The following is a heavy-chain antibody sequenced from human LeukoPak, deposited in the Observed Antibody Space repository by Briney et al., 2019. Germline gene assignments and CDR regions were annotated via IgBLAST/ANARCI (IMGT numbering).Heavy chain of an antibody. J-gene: IGHJ5*02. CDR1: GYSISSGYY. Sequence: SETLSLTCAVSGYSISSGYYCGWIRQPPGKGLGWVGIIYHSGSTYYTPSLKSRVTISVDTSKNQFSLQLSSVTAADTAVYYCARDLWRDYYGSGSVNWFDPWGQGTLVTVST. D-gene: IGHD3-10*01. CDR2: IYHSGST. CDR3: ARDLWRDYYGSGSVNWFDP. V-gene: IGHV4-38-2*02.